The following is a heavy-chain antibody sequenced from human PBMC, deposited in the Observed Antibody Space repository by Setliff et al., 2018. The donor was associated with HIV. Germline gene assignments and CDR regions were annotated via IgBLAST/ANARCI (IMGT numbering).Heavy chain of an antibody. D-gene: IGHD1-1*01. V-gene: IGHV4-59*01. CDR2: FYYTGST. CDR3: ARNSQKGIQPLLLAS. Sequence: SETLSLTCTVSGGSISTYFWSWVRQTPGKGLEWIGYFYYTGSTSYNPSFRSRVTISVDTSKNQFSLMLDSVTAADTAVYYCARNSQKGIQPLLLASWGPGTLVTSP. CDR1: GGSISTYF. J-gene: IGHJ4*02.